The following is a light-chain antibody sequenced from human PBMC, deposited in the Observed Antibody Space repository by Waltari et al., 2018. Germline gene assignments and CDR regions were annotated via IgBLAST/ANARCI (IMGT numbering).Light chain of an antibody. CDR2: DVR. Sequence: QSALTQPASVSGSPGQSITISCTGTSSDVGYYDHVSWYQQHPGKAPKLMIYDVRKRPSGVSIRFSGSKSGNTASLTISGLQAEDEADYYCSSYTTSSTLFGTGTKVTVL. J-gene: IGLJ1*01. CDR1: SSDVGYYDH. V-gene: IGLV2-14*03. CDR3: SSYTTSSTL.